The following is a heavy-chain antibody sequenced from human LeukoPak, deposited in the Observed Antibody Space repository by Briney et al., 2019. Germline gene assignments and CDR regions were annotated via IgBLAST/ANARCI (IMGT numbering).Heavy chain of an antibody. J-gene: IGHJ3*02. V-gene: IGHV1-18*01. D-gene: IGHD3-16*01. Sequence: ASVKVSCKASGYTFTSYGISWVRQAPGQGVEWMGWISAYNGNTNYAQKLQGRVTMTTDTSTSTAYMELRSLRSDDTAVYYCARGGAYDSPVGAFDIWGQGTMVTVSS. CDR2: ISAYNGNT. CDR3: ARGGAYDSPVGAFDI. CDR1: GYTFTSYG.